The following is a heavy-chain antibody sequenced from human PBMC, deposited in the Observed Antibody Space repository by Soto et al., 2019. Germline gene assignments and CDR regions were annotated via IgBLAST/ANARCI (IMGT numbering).Heavy chain of an antibody. D-gene: IGHD1-26*01. J-gene: IGHJ4*02. CDR3: ARQGLVGATTFDY. Sequence: SETLSLTCTVSGASISISTYYWDWIRQPPGKGLEWIGSIYYSGSTYYSPSLKSRVTISADTSKSQFSLRLSSVTAADTAVYYCARQGLVGATTFDYWGQGTLVTVSS. CDR1: GASISISTYY. CDR2: IYYSGST. V-gene: IGHV4-39*01.